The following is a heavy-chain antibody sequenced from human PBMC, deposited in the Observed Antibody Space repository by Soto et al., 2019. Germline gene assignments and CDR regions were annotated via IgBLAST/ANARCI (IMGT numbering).Heavy chain of an antibody. CDR1: RCGLASYT. D-gene: IGHD1-26*01. V-gene: IGHV3-21*01. CDR3: VTEAGVVGARHDFES. J-gene: IGHJ4*02. Sequence: RLSSVSGRCGLASYTINLVRQAQKTGLGWFSSVNGRSNYNYYSDSVKGRFTVSRDNAQNSLFLQMSRLEPEDTAPFYCVTEAGVVGARHDFESRGQRTLVTVYS. CDR2: VNGRSNYN.